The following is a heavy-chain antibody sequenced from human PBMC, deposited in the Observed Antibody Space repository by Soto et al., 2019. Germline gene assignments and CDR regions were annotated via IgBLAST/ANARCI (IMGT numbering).Heavy chain of an antibody. CDR2: IDPSDSYT. Sequence: GESLKISCKGSGYSFTSYWISWVRQMPGKGLEWMGRIDPSDSYTNYSPSFQGHVTISADKSISTAYLQWSSLKASDTAMYYCARQVWFGETNYYYYGMDVWGQGTTVTV. V-gene: IGHV5-10-1*01. D-gene: IGHD3-10*01. CDR3: ARQVWFGETNYYYYGMDV. CDR1: GYSFTSYW. J-gene: IGHJ6*02.